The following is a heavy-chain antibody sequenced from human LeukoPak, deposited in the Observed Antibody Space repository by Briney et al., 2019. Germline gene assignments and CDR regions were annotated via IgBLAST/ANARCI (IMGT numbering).Heavy chain of an antibody. CDR1: GFTFSSYA. CDR3: ASVESPRKWCARY. J-gene: IGHJ4*02. V-gene: IGHV3-30*04. CDR2: ISYDGTNE. Sequence: GGSLRLSCAASGFTFSSYAMHWVRQAPGKGLEWVAVISYDGTNEYSADSVKGRFTISRDNSKNTLYLQMNSLRAEDTAVYYCASVESPRKWCARYWGQGTLVTVSS. D-gene: IGHD2-15*01.